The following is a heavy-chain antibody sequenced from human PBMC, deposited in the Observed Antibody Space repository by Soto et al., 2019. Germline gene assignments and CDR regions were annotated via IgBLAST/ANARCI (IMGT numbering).Heavy chain of an antibody. CDR3: ATYYYDSSGYYSFDY. CDR2: IYYSGST. V-gene: IGHV4-59*01. D-gene: IGHD3-22*01. J-gene: IGHJ4*02. CDR1: GGSISSYY. Sequence: SETLSLTCTVSGGSISSYYWSWIRQPPGKGLEWIGYIYYSGSTNYNPSLKSRVTISVDTSKNQFSLKLSSVTAADTAVYYCATYYYDSSGYYSFDYWGQGTLVTVS.